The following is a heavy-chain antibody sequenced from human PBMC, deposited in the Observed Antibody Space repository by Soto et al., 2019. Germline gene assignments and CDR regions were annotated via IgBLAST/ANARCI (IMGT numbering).Heavy chain of an antibody. J-gene: IGHJ6*02. CDR2: IYTSGST. CDR1: GGSISSYY. CDR3: ARVGQAPGRLIAAARGPWDGMDV. D-gene: IGHD6-13*01. Sequence: QVQLQESGPGLVKPSETLSLTCTVSGGSISSYYWSWIRQPAGKGLEGIGRIYTSGSTNYNPSLKSPVTMSVVTSKNQFSLQLSSVTAADTAVYYCARVGQAPGRLIAAARGPWDGMDVWGQGTTVTVSS. V-gene: IGHV4-4*07.